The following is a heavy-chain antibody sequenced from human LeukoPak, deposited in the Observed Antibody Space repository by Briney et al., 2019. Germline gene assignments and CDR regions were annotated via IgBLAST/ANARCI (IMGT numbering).Heavy chain of an antibody. V-gene: IGHV3-15*01. D-gene: IGHD3-16*02. CDR3: TKFFLGRRDYVWESYRYLAFDI. CDR2: LKSKTDGGTT. Sequence: GGSLRLSCAASGFTLTDAWVSWVRQPPGKGLEWVGHLKSKTDGGTTDYAAPVKGRFTISRDGSKNTLYLQMNSLKTEDTAVYYCTKFFLGRRDYVWESYRYLAFDIWGHGTMVTVSS. J-gene: IGHJ3*02. CDR1: GFTLTDAW.